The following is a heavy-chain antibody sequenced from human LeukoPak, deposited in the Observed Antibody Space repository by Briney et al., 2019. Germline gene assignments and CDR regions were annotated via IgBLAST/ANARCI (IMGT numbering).Heavy chain of an antibody. CDR1: GFTFSDYD. J-gene: IGHJ4*02. V-gene: IGHV3-30*02. CDR3: ASSVVGGLGLDY. Sequence: GGSLRLSCAASGFTFSDYDLHWVRQAPGKGLEWVAFIRYDGSNKYYADSVTGRFTISRGNSKNTLYLQMNSLRAEDTAVYYCASSVVGGLGLDYWGQGTLVTVSS. CDR2: IRYDGSNK. D-gene: IGHD1-26*01.